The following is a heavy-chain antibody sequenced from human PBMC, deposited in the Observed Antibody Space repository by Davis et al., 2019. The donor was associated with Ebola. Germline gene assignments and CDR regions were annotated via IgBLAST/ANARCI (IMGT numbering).Heavy chain of an antibody. V-gene: IGHV3-15*01. D-gene: IGHD3-3*01. Sequence: GESLKISCAASGFTFSSYAMSWVRQAPGKGLEWVGRIKSKTDGGTTDYAAPVKGRFTIPRDDSKNTLYLQMNSLKTEDTAVYYCTTNHDFWSGIPLYYYYLDVWGKGTTVTVSS. J-gene: IGHJ6*03. CDR2: IKSKTDGGTT. CDR1: GFTFSSYA. CDR3: TTNHDFWSGIPLYYYYLDV.